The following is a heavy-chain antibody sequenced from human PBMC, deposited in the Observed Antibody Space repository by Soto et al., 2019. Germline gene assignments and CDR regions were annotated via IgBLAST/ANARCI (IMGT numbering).Heavy chain of an antibody. J-gene: IGHJ5*02. V-gene: IGHV4-30-4*01. Sequence: SETLSLTCTVSGGSISGGDYYWSWIRQPPGKGLEWIGYIYYSGSTYYNPSLKSRVTISVDTSKNQFSLKLSSVTAADTAVYYCARGVCSGGSCYRGFDPWGQGTLVTVSS. CDR1: GGSISGGDYY. D-gene: IGHD2-15*01. CDR3: ARGVCSGGSCYRGFDP. CDR2: IYYSGST.